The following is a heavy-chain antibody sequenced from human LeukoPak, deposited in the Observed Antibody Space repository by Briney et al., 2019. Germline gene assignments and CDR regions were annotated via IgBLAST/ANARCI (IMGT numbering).Heavy chain of an antibody. J-gene: IGHJ4*02. CDR2: IYYSGST. D-gene: IGHD3-22*01. CDR1: GGSISSSSYY. Sequence: SETLSLTCTVSGGSISSSSYYWGWIRQPPGKGLEWIGSIYYSGSTYYNPSLKSRVTISVDTSKNQFSLKLSSVTAADTAVYYCARDLDYYDSSGYYDEYWGQGTLVTVSS. CDR3: ARDLDYYDSSGYYDEY. V-gene: IGHV4-39*07.